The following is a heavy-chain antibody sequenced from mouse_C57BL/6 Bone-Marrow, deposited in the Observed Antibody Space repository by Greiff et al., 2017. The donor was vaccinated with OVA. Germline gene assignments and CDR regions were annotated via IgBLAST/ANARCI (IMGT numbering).Heavy chain of an antibody. J-gene: IGHJ2*01. CDR3: ARSGNSIGVYYFDY. CDR2: INPNNGGT. V-gene: IGHV1-18*01. CDR1: GYTFTDYN. Sequence: VQLQQSGPELVKPGASVKIPCKASGYTFTDYNMDWVKQSHGKSLEWIGDINPNNGGTIYNQKFKGKATLTVDKSSSTAYMELRSLTSEDTAVYYCARSGNSIGVYYFDYWGQGTTLTVSS. D-gene: IGHD2-14*01.